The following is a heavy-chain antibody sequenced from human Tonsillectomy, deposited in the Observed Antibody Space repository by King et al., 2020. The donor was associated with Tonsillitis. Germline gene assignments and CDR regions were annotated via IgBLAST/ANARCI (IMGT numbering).Heavy chain of an antibody. V-gene: IGHV3-7*01. CDR1: GFTFSSYW. Sequence: VQLVESGGGLVRPGGSLRLSCAASGFTFSSYWMSWVRQAPGKGLEWVANINQDGSDKSYVDSVKGRFTISRDNAKNSLYLQVNSLRVEDTAVYYCARAGGGAEGGRRAVDIWGQGTMVTVSS. CDR2: INQDGSDK. J-gene: IGHJ3*02. D-gene: IGHD2-15*01. CDR3: ARAGGGAEGGRRAVDI.